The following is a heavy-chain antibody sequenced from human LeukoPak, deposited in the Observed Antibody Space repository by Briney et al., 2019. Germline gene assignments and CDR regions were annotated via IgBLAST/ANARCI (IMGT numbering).Heavy chain of an antibody. CDR3: ARATVTADGYYYYYMDV. V-gene: IGHV3-64*01. J-gene: IGHJ6*03. CDR1: GFTFSSYA. CDR2: ISSNGGST. D-gene: IGHD4-17*01. Sequence: QPGGSLRLSCAASGFTFSSYAMHWVRQAPGKGLEYVSAISSNGGSTYYANSVKGRFTISRDNSKNTLYLQMGSLRAEDMAVYYCARATVTADGYYYYYMDVWGKGTTVTVSS.